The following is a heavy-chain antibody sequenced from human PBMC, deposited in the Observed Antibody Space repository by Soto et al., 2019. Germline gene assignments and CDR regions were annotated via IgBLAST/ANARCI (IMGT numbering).Heavy chain of an antibody. V-gene: IGHV3-30-3*01. J-gene: IGHJ6*02. CDR3: ARDRMATRMDV. D-gene: IGHD5-12*01. Sequence: QVQLVESGGGVVQPGRSLRLSCAASGFTFSSYAMHWVRQAPGKGLEWVAVISYDGSNKYYADSVKGRFTISRDNSKNTLYLQMNSLRAEDTDVYYCARDRMATRMDVWGQGTTVTVSS. CDR1: GFTFSSYA. CDR2: ISYDGSNK.